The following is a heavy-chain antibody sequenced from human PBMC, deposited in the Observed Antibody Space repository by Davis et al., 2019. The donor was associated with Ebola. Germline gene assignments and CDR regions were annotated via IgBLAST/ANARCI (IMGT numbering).Heavy chain of an antibody. CDR3: ARVSKEVRRYGMDV. V-gene: IGHV3-53*01. D-gene: IGHD4/OR15-4a*01. Sequence: GGSLRLSCAASGFTVSSNYMSWVRQAPGKGLEWISVIYSGGSTYYADSVKGRFTISRANSKNTLYLQMNSLRAEDTAVYYCARVSKEVRRYGMDVWGQGTTVTVSS. CDR2: IYSGGST. J-gene: IGHJ6*02. CDR1: GFTVSSNY.